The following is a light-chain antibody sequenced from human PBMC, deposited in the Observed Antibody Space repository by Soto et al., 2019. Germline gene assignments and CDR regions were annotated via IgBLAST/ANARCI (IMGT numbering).Light chain of an antibody. V-gene: IGKV3-20*01. J-gene: IGKJ5*01. CDR3: QKYGDSPIT. CDR1: QSVSSSY. Sequence: EIVLTQSPGTLSLSPGERATLSCRASQSVSSSYLAWYQQKPGQAPRLLIYGASSRATGIPDRFSGSGSGTDFTLTISRLEPEEFAAYYCQKYGDSPITFGQGTRLEIK. CDR2: GAS.